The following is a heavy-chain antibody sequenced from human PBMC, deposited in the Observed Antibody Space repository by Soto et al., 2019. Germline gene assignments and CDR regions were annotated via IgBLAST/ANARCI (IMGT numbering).Heavy chain of an antibody. V-gene: IGHV3-23*01. Sequence: EVQLLESGGGLVPPGGSLRLSCAASGFTFSSYTMNWVRQAPGKGLEWVSAITSSGGTTYYADSVKGRFTVSRDNSENILYLQMNSLRAEDTAEYYCAKDRGGRAIFGVVIIDGMDVWGQGTTVTVSS. CDR2: ITSSGGTT. D-gene: IGHD3-3*01. CDR1: GFTFSSYT. J-gene: IGHJ6*02. CDR3: AKDRGGRAIFGVVIIDGMDV.